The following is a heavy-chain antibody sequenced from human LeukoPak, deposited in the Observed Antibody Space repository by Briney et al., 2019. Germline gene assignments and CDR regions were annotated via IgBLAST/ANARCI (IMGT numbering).Heavy chain of an antibody. CDR1: GGSISSYY. CDR2: IYYSGST. D-gene: IGHD5-24*01. V-gene: IGHV4-59*01. Sequence: PSETLSLTCTVSGGSISSYYWSWIRQPPGKGLEWIGYIYYSGSTNYNPSLKSRVTISVDTSKNQFSLKLSSVTAADTAVYYCARCKRDGCDSNWFDPWGQGTLVTVSS. CDR3: ARCKRDGCDSNWFDP. J-gene: IGHJ5*02.